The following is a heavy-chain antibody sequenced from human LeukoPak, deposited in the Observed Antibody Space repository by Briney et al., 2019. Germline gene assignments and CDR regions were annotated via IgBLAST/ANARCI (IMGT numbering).Heavy chain of an antibody. D-gene: IGHD1-26*01. CDR1: GFTFSSYA. CDR2: ISGSGATT. J-gene: IGHJ4*02. CDR3: AKRLVATGGYYFDY. V-gene: IGHV3-23*01. Sequence: PGGSLRLSCNVSGFTFSSYAMSWVRQAPGKGLDWVSAISGSGATTYYADSVKGRFTISRDNSKNTLYLQMNSLRAEDTAVYYCAKRLVATGGYYFDYWGQGTLVTVSS.